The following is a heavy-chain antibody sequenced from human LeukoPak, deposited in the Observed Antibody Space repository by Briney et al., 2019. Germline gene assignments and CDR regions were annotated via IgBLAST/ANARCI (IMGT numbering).Heavy chain of an antibody. CDR2: ISGSGIST. CDR1: GFTFNIYA. CDR3: AKDQHGHDKPIDY. Sequence: AGGSLRLSCAASGFTFNIYAMNWVRQASGKGLEWVSTISGSGISTYYADSVKGRFTVSRDNSKNTLYLQMNSLRAEDTAVYFCAKDQHGHDKPIDYWGQGTLVTVSS. D-gene: IGHD5-12*01. V-gene: IGHV3-23*01. J-gene: IGHJ4*02.